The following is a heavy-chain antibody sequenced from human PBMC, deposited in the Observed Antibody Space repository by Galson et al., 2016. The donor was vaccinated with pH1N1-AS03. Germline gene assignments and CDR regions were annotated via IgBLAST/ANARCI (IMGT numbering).Heavy chain of an antibody. V-gene: IGHV4-4*02. CDR3: ASAGYHTPGYHY. CDR1: GDSISSTNW. CDR2: VHYSGTT. J-gene: IGHJ4*02. D-gene: IGHD3-16*02. Sequence: SETLSLTCAVSGDSISSTNWWTWVRQSPGKGLEWIGEVHYSGTTSYNPSLNSRVTMSIDKSNNQFSLNLGSVTAADTAVYFCASAGYHTPGYHYWGQGALVTVSS.